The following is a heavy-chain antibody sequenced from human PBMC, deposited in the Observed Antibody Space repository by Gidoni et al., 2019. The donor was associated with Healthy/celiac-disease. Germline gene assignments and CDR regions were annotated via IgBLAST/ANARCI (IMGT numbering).Heavy chain of an antibody. Sequence: QVQLQESGPGLVKPSQTLSLTCTASGGSISSGDYYWSWIRQPPGKGLEWIGYIYYSGSTYYNPSLKSRVTISVDTSKNQFSLKLSSVTAADTAVYYCARDRYSSSWYGYYYMDVWGKGTTVTVSS. CDR2: IYYSGST. V-gene: IGHV4-30-4*01. D-gene: IGHD6-13*01. CDR1: GGSISSGDYY. J-gene: IGHJ6*03. CDR3: ARDRYSSSWYGYYYMDV.